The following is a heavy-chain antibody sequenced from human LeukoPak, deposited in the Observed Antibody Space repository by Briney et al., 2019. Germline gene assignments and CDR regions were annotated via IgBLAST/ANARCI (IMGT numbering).Heavy chain of an antibody. CDR1: GFTLSSNA. CDR3: AREVASGSLDY. CDR2: ISSSSSYI. J-gene: IGHJ4*02. V-gene: IGHV3-21*01. Sequence: GGSLRLSCAASGFTLSSNAMNWVRQAPGKGLEWVSSISSSSSYIYYADSVKGRFTISRDNAKNSLYLQMNSLRAEDTAVYYCAREVASGSLDYWGQGTLVTVSS. D-gene: IGHD1-26*01.